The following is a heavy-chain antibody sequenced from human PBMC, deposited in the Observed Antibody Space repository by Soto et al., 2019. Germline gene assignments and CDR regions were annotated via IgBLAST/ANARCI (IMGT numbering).Heavy chain of an antibody. V-gene: IGHV4-4*07. CDR3: AREGSYSAYNFAHGIQLWSFDF. D-gene: IGHD5-12*01. Sequence: SETLSLTCTVSGGSINTFYWSWVRQPAGKGLECIGRIFSSGSTSFNPSLESRVAMSVDTSKNHFSLNLSSVTAADMAVYYCAREGSYSAYNFAHGIQLWSFDFWGQGALVTVSS. CDR1: GGSINTFY. J-gene: IGHJ4*02. CDR2: IFSSGST.